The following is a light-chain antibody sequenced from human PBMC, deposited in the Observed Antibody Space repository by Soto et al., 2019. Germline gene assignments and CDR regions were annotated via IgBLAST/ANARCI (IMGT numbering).Light chain of an antibody. J-gene: IGLJ2*01. Sequence: QSVLTQPASVSGSPGQSITISCTGTSSDVGSYDLVSWYQQHPGNAPKPMIYEVSKRPSGVSDRFSGSKSGNTASLTISGLQADDEADYYCCSYATTTLFGGGTKLTVL. CDR2: EVS. CDR3: CSYATTTL. CDR1: SSDVGSYDL. V-gene: IGLV2-23*02.